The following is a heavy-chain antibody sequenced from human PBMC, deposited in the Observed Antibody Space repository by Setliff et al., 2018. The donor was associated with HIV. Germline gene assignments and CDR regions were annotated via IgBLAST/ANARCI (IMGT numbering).Heavy chain of an antibody. CDR2: IYHDGST. CDR1: GGSISSGSYY. CDR3: ARYYGSGTYHRWFDP. D-gene: IGHD3-10*01. V-gene: IGHV4-39*07. J-gene: IGHJ5*02. Sequence: SETLSLTCTVSGGSISSGSYYWSWIRQPPGKGLEWVGSIYHDGSTYYNPSLRSRVTISVDTSKNQFSLKLSSVTAADTAVCYCARYYGSGTYHRWFDPWGQGTPVTV.